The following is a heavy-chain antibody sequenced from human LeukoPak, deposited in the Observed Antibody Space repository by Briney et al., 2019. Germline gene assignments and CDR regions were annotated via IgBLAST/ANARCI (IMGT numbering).Heavy chain of an antibody. Sequence: GGSLRLSYAASGFTFSNYAMSWVRQAPGKGLVWVSRINGDGSRATYADSVTGRFTISRDNAKNTVYLQMNSLRAEDTAVYFCARVMTGEWNWFDPWGQGTLVTVSS. CDR1: GFTFSNYA. D-gene: IGHD7-27*01. V-gene: IGHV3-74*01. J-gene: IGHJ5*02. CDR3: ARVMTGEWNWFDP. CDR2: INGDGSRA.